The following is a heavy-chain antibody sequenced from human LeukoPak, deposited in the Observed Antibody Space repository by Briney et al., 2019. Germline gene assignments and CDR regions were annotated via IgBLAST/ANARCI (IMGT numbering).Heavy chain of an antibody. Sequence: SCKASGYTFTSYYMHWVRQAPGKGLEWVAVISYDGSNKYYADSVKGRFTISRDNSKNTLYLQMNSLRAEDTAVYYCARDTPVSGMDVWGQGTTVTVSS. J-gene: IGHJ6*02. V-gene: IGHV3-30-3*01. CDR1: GYTFTSYY. CDR2: ISYDGSNK. CDR3: ARDTPVSGMDV. D-gene: IGHD5/OR15-5a*01.